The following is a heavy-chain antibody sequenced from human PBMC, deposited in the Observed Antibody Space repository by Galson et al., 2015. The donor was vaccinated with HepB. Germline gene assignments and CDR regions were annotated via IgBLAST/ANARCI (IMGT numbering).Heavy chain of an antibody. J-gene: IGHJ4*02. D-gene: IGHD5-12*01. CDR1: GYTFTSYG. CDR2: ISAYNGNT. CDR3: ARVKLIAGGYDFVAY. V-gene: IGHV1-18*01. Sequence: SVKVSCKASGYTFTSYGISWVRQAPGQGLEWMGWISAYNGNTNYAQKLQGRVTMTTDTSTSIAYMELRSLRSDDTAVYYCARVKLIAGGYDFVAYWGQGTLVTVSS.